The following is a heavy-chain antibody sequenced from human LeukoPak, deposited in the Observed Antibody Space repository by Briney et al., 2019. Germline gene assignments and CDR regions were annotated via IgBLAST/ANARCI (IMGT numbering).Heavy chain of an antibody. Sequence: PSETLSLTCAVYGGSFSGYYWSWIRQPPGKGLEWIGEINHSGSTNYNPSLKSRVTISVDTSKNQFSLKLSSVTAADTAVYYCARADDMTPVTGFDYWGQGTLVTVSS. D-gene: IGHD4-17*01. CDR3: ARADDMTPVTGFDY. CDR2: INHSGST. V-gene: IGHV4-34*01. J-gene: IGHJ4*02. CDR1: GGSFSGYY.